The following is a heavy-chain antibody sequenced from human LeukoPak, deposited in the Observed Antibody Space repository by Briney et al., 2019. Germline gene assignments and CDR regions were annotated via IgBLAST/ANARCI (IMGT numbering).Heavy chain of an antibody. J-gene: IGHJ4*02. CDR1: GYTFTSYG. CDR2: ISAYNGNT. V-gene: IGHV1-18*01. D-gene: IGHD6-6*01. Sequence: ASVKVSCKASGYTFTSYGISWVRQAPGQGLEWMGWISAYNGNTNYAQKLQGRVTMTTDTSTSTAYMELRSLRSDDTAVYYRARVASSSPQSASPYWGQGTLVTVSS. CDR3: ARVASSSPQSASPY.